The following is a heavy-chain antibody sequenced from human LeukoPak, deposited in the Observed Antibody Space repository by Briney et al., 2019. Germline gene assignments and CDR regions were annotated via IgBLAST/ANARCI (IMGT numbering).Heavy chain of an antibody. CDR3: AKADSSSWDLFDY. CDR1: GFTFDDYA. J-gene: IGHJ4*02. D-gene: IGHD6-13*01. CDR2: ISWISGSI. V-gene: IGHV3-9*01. Sequence: GGSLRLSCAAPGFTFDDYAMHWVRQAPGKGLEWVSGISWISGSIGYADSVKGRFTISRDNAKNSLYLQMNSLRAEDTALYYCAKADSSSWDLFDYWGQGTLVTVSS.